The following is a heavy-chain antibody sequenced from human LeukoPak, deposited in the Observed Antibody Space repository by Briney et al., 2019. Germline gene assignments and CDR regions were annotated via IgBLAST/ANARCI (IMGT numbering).Heavy chain of an antibody. J-gene: IGHJ4*02. V-gene: IGHV3-7*01. CDR1: ELTSSTSW. Sequence: GGSLRLSCAASELTSSTSWMSWVRQAPGKGLEWVAQTKQDGSEKYYVDSAKGRFTTSRDKNSLFLQMNSVRAEDTAVYYCVGWGISGITNHWGQGTLVTVSS. CDR2: TKQDGSEK. CDR3: VGWGISGITNH. D-gene: IGHD1-7*01.